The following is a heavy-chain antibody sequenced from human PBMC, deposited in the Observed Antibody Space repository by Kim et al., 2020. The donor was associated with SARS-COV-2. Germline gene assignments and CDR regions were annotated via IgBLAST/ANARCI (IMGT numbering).Heavy chain of an antibody. Sequence: GGSLRLSCAASGFKFDDYAMHWVRQTPGEGLVWVSLISADGGTIYYADSVKGRFTISRDNSRNSLHLQLNRLRPEDTALYYCTKDLGLTSPGAFDSWGQGSLVPVSS. V-gene: IGHV3-43*02. D-gene: IGHD2-8*01. CDR3: TKDLGLTSPGAFDS. CDR1: GFKFDDYA. J-gene: IGHJ4*02. CDR2: ISADGGTI.